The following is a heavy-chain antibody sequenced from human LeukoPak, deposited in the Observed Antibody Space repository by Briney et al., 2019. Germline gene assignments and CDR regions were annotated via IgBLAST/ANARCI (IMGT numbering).Heavy chain of an antibody. CDR1: GYTFTCYY. J-gene: IGHJ4*02. D-gene: IGHD2-2*01. Sequence: ASVTVSCKASGYTFTCYYMHWVRQATGQGLEWMGWINPNSGGTNYAQKFQGRVIMTRDTSISTAYMELSRLRSDHTAVYYCGRGTEVIVVVPAAMGIFVYWGQGTLVSDCS. CDR3: GRGTEVIVVVPAAMGIFVY. CDR2: INPNSGGT. V-gene: IGHV1-2*02.